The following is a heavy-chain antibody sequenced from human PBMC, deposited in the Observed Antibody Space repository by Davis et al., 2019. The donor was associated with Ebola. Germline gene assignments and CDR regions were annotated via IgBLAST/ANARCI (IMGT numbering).Heavy chain of an antibody. CDR3: ARSLLWFGELLSPYYFDY. CDR1: GGSISSSSYY. CDR2: IYYSGST. J-gene: IGHJ4*02. V-gene: IGHV4-39*01. D-gene: IGHD3-10*01. Sequence: SETLSFTCTVSGGSISSSSYYWGWIRQPPGKGLEWIGSIYYSGSTYYNPSLKSRVTISVDTSKNQFSLKLSSVTAADTAVYYCARSLLWFGELLSPYYFDYWGQGTLVTVSS.